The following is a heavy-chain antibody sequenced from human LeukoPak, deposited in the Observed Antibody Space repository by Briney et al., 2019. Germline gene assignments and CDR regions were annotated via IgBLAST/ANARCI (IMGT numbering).Heavy chain of an antibody. D-gene: IGHD3-16*01. J-gene: IGHJ3*02. V-gene: IGHV4-4*07. CDR1: GGSISSYY. CDR2: IYTSGST. Sequence: SEILSLTCTVSGGSISSYYWSWIRQPAGKGLEWIGRIYTSGSTNYNPSLKSRVTMSVDTFKNQFSLKLSSVTAADTAVYYCARVWSSRKAFDIWGQGTMVTVSS. CDR3: ARVWSSRKAFDI.